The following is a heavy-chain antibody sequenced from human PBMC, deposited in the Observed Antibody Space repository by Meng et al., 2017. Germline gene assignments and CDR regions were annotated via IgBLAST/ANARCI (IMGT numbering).Heavy chain of an antibody. J-gene: IGHJ6*02. Sequence: SVKVSCKASGGTFSSYAISWVRQAPGQGLEWMGGIIPIFGTANYAQKSQGRVTITADESTSTAYMELSSLRSEDTAVYYCAFSQGDIVVVPAATPPYYYGMDVWGQGTTVTVSS. V-gene: IGHV1-69*13. CDR1: GGTFSSYA. CDR2: IIPIFGTA. D-gene: IGHD2-2*01. CDR3: AFSQGDIVVVPAATPPYYYGMDV.